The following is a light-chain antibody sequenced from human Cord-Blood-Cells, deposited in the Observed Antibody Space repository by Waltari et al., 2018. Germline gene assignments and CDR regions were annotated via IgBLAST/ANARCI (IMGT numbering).Light chain of an antibody. CDR3: ASWDDSLSGYV. CDR2: RNN. Sequence: QSVLTQPPSASGTPGQRVTISCSGSSSNIGSNYVYWYQHLPGTAPKLLNYRNNQRPSGVRDRFSGSKSGTSASLAISGLRSEDEADYYCASWDDSLSGYVFGTWTKVTVL. J-gene: IGLJ1*01. V-gene: IGLV1-47*01. CDR1: SSNIGSNY.